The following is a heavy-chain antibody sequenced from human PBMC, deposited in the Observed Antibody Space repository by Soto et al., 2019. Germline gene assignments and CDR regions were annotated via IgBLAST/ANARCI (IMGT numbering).Heavy chain of an antibody. D-gene: IGHD6-19*01. CDR1: GFTFSSYG. CDR3: AKGRYSSGWYENIVDY. Sequence: QVQLVESGGGVVQPGRSLRLSCAASGFTFSSYGMHWVRQAPGKGLEWVAVISYDGSNKYYADSVKGRFNISRDNSKNTLYLQMNSLSAEDTAVYYCAKGRYSSGWYENIVDYWGQGTLVTVSS. V-gene: IGHV3-30*18. CDR2: ISYDGSNK. J-gene: IGHJ4*02.